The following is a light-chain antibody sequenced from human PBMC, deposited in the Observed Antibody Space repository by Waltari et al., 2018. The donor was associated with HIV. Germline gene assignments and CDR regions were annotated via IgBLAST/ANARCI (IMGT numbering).Light chain of an antibody. CDR2: VGS. V-gene: IGKV2-28*01. Sequence: DVVMTQSTLSLRVTPGEPASISCRSSQSLLSRNGNNYLDWYLQKPGQSPQLLIYVGSNRASGVPDRFIGSGSGTDFTLKISRVEAEDVGVYYCMQALEAPLTFGGGTKVQIK. J-gene: IGKJ4*01. CDR1: QSLLSRNGNNY. CDR3: MQALEAPLT.